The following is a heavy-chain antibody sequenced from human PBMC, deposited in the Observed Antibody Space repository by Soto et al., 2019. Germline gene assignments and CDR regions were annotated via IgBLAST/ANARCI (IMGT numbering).Heavy chain of an antibody. CDR3: AKDGYSITSNKPLYY. D-gene: IGHD2-2*01. CDR1: RFTFSSYA. J-gene: IGHJ4*02. Sequence: EVQLLESGGGLVQPGGSLRLSCAASRFTFSSYAMCWVRQAPGKGLVWVSSISVSGGSTYYADSVKGRFTISRDNSKNTLYLQMHSLRAEDTAVYYCAKDGYSITSNKPLYYWGQGTLVTVSS. CDR2: ISVSGGST. V-gene: IGHV3-23*01.